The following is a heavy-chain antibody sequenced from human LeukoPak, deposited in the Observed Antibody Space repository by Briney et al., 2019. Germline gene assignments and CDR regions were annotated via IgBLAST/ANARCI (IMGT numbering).Heavy chain of an antibody. CDR3: ARDFRGSVDAFDI. Sequence: SETLSLTCTVSGGSISDYYWNWMRQPPGKGLEWIGYIYYSGRTNYNPSLKSRVSISVDTSKNQFSLNRSSVTAADTAVYYRARDFRGSVDAFDIWAKGQWSPSLQ. CDR2: IYYSGRT. CDR1: GGSISDYY. V-gene: IGHV4-59*01. J-gene: IGHJ3*02.